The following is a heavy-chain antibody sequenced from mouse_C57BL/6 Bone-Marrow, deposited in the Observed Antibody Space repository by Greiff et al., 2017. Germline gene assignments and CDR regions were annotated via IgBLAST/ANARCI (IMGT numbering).Heavy chain of an antibody. CDR3: ARGYYSNYGGYAMDY. CDR1: GFTFSDYG. V-gene: IGHV5-17*01. CDR2: ISSGRSTI. D-gene: IGHD2-5*01. J-gene: IGHJ4*01. Sequence: EVQGVESGGGLVKPGGSLKLSCAASGFTFSDYGMHWVRQAPEKGLEWVAYISSGRSTIYYADTVKGRFTNSRDNAKNTLVLQMTSLRSEDTAMYYCARGYYSNYGGYAMDYWGQGTSVTVSS.